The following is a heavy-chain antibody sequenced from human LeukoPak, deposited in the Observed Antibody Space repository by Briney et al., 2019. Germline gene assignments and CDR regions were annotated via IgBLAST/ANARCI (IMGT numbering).Heavy chain of an antibody. Sequence: GGSLRLSCAVSGITLSNHGMRWVRQAPGEGLEWVVGLSDSAGRTKYADSVKGRFTISRDNPKNTLDLQMNSLRAEDTAVYFCAKRGVVIRVILVGFHKEAYYFDSWGQGALVTVSS. J-gene: IGHJ4*02. CDR1: GITLSNHG. CDR3: AKRGVVIRVILVGFHKEAYYFDS. V-gene: IGHV3-23*01. D-gene: IGHD3-22*01. CDR2: LSDSAGRT.